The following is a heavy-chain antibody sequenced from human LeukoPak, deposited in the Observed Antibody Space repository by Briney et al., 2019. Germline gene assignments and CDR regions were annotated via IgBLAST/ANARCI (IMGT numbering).Heavy chain of an antibody. D-gene: IGHD3-22*01. V-gene: IGHV4-34*01. Sequence: SETLSLTCAVYGGSFSGYYWSWIRQPPGKGLEWIGEINHSGSTNYNPSLKSRVTISVDTSKNQFSLKLSSVTAADTAVYYCARNYYDGSGYYWLDAFDIWGQGTMVTVSS. CDR1: GGSFSGYY. CDR2: INHSGST. J-gene: IGHJ3*02. CDR3: ARNYYDGSGYYWLDAFDI.